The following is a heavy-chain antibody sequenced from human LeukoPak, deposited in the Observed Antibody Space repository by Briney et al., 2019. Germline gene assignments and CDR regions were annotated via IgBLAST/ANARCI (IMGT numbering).Heavy chain of an antibody. D-gene: IGHD2-2*01. J-gene: IGHJ4*02. CDR3: AKGYCSGTSCYSGLD. Sequence: PGRSLRLSCAASGFTFSSYGMHWVRQAPGKGLEWVAFIRYDGSNKYYADSVKGRFTISRDNSKNTLYLQMNSLRAEDTAVYYCAKGYCSGTSCYSGLDWGQGTLVTVSS. V-gene: IGHV3-30*02. CDR1: GFTFSSYG. CDR2: IRYDGSNK.